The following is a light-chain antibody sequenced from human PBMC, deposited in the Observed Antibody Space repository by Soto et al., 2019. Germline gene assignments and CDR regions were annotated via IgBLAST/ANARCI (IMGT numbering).Light chain of an antibody. Sequence: QSALTQPASVSGSPGQSITISCSGTSRDIGAYNLVSWYQQPPGKAPKLLIYEVRNRPSGISYRFSGSKSGTTASLTISSLLPEDEADYYCSAYTSSSTLYVFGTGTKLTVL. CDR3: SAYTSSSTLYV. CDR2: EVR. V-gene: IGLV2-14*01. J-gene: IGLJ1*01. CDR1: SRDIGAYNL.